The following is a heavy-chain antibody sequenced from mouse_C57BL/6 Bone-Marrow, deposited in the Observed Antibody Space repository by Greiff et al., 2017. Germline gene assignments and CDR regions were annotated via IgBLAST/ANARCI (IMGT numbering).Heavy chain of an antibody. V-gene: IGHV1-69*01. CDR1: GYTFTSYW. Sequence: QVQLQQPGAELVMPGASVKLSCKASGYTFTSYWMHWVKQRPGQGLEWIGEIDPSVSYTNYNQKFKAKSNLTVDKSSSTAYMQLSSLTSEDSAFYYCARESPYYAMDYWGQGTSVTVSS. CDR2: IDPSVSYT. CDR3: ARESPYYAMDY. J-gene: IGHJ4*01.